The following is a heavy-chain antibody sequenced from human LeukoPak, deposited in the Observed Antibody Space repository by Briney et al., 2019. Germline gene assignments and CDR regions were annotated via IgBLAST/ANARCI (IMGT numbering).Heavy chain of an antibody. CDR2: IYYSGST. D-gene: IGHD3-10*01. J-gene: IGHJ4*02. Sequence: SETLSLTCTVSGGPISSSSYYWGWIRQPPGKGLEWIGSIYYSGSTYYNPSLKSRVTISVDTSKNQFSLKLSSVTAADTAVYYCARHVVGSGSYYDYWGQGTLVTVSS. CDR1: GGPISSSSYY. V-gene: IGHV4-39*01. CDR3: ARHVVGSGSYYDY.